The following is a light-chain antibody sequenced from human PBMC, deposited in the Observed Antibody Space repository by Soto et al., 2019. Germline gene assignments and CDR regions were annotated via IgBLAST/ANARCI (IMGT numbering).Light chain of an antibody. CDR2: LGS. J-gene: IGKJ1*01. CDR3: MQALESTWT. Sequence: DIVMTQSPLSLPVTPGEPASISCRSSQSLLHSNGYNYLDWYLQKPGQSPQLLIYLGSYRASGVXDXXSGTGSGTDFILKISRVEAEDVGIYYCMQALESTWTFSQGTKVEIE. V-gene: IGKV2-28*01. CDR1: QSLLHSNGYNY.